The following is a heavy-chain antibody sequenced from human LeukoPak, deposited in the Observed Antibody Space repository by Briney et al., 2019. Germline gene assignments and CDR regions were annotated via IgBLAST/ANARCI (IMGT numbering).Heavy chain of an antibody. V-gene: IGHV4-34*01. J-gene: IGHJ6*02. D-gene: IGHD6-13*01. Sequence: SETLSLTCAVYGGSFSGYYWSWIRQPPGKGLEWIGEINHSGSTNYNPSLKSRVTISVDTSKNQFSLKLSSVTAADTAVYYCARGGSSSWYDPYGMDVWGQGTTVTVSS. CDR1: GGSFSGYY. CDR3: ARGGSSSWYDPYGMDV. CDR2: INHSGST.